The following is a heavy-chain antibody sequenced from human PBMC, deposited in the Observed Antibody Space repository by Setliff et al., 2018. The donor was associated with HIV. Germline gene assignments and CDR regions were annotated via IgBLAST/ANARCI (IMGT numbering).Heavy chain of an antibody. CDR3: ARGGFYGAGSPYRNAFNI. J-gene: IGHJ3*02. CDR1: GGSISSHY. Sequence: SETLSLTCTVSGGSISSHYWRWIRQPPGKGLEWIGYIYYSGSTNYNPSLKSQVTISVDTSKKKLFMKLTSVTAADTAVYYCARGGFYGAGSPYRNAFNIWGQGIMVTVSS. V-gene: IGHV4-59*11. D-gene: IGHD3-10*01. CDR2: IYYSGST.